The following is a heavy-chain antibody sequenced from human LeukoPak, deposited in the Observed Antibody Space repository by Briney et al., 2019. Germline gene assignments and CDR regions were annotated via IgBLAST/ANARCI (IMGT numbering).Heavy chain of an antibody. CDR2: IKQDGTEK. Sequence: GGSPRLPCAASGFTFSNHWMTWVRQAPGKGLEWVANIKQDGTEKYCVDSVKGRFTISRDNAENSLYLQMNSLRAEDTAVYYCTRDTGCPGGTCYSFYDYWGQGTLVTVSS. CDR3: TRDTGCPGGTCYSFYDY. CDR1: GFTFSNHW. V-gene: IGHV3-7*01. D-gene: IGHD2-15*01. J-gene: IGHJ4*02.